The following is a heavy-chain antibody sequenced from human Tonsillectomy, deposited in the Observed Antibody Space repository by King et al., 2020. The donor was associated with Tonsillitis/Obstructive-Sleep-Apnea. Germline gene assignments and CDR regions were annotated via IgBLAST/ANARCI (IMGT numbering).Heavy chain of an antibody. CDR3: AKDRGRATIIVVVIHDAFDI. CDR2: ISGSGGST. Sequence: QLVQSGGGLVQPGGSLRLSCAASGFTFSSYAMSWVRQAPGKGLEWVSAISGSGGSTYYADSVKGRFTISRDNSKNTLYLQMNSLRAEDTAVYYCAKDRGRATIIVVVIHDAFDIWGQGTMVTVSS. V-gene: IGHV3-23*04. J-gene: IGHJ3*02. CDR1: GFTFSSYA. D-gene: IGHD3-22*01.